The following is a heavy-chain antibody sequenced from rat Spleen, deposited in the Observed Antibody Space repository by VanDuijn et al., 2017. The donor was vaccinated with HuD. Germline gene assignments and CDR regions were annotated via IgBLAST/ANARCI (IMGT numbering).Heavy chain of an antibody. CDR2: ISTGGGAT. Sequence: EVQLVESGGGLVQPGRSLKLSCAVSGFTFSDYYMAWVRQAPTKGLEWVAYISTGGGATYYRDSVKGRFTISRDNAKSTLYLHIDSLRSEDTATYYCTTGYYYDGSSPFAYWGQGTLVTVSS. CDR1: GFTFSDYY. J-gene: IGHJ3*01. V-gene: IGHV5-27*01. D-gene: IGHD1-12*02. CDR3: TTGYYYDGSSPFAY.